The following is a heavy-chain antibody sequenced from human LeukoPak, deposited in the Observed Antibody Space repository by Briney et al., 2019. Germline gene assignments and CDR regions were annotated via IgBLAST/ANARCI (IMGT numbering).Heavy chain of an antibody. CDR3: ARDPGPYMSSGWYYFDY. CDR1: GGSISSGSYY. V-gene: IGHV4-61*02. CDR2: IYTSGST. J-gene: IGHJ4*02. Sequence: PSETLSLTCTVSGGSISSGSYYWSWIRQPAGKGLEWIGRIYTSGSTNYNPSLKSRVTISVDTSKNQFSLKLSSVTAADTAVYYCARDPGPYMSSGWYYFDYWGQGTLVTVSS. D-gene: IGHD6-19*01.